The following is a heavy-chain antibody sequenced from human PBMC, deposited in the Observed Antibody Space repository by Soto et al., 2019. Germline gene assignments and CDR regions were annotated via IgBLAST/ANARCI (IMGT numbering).Heavy chain of an antibody. V-gene: IGHV1-18*04. CDR2: ISAYNGNT. J-gene: IGHJ3*02. D-gene: IGHD6-19*01. CDR1: GYTFTSYG. Sequence: ASVKVSCKASGYTFTSYGISWVRQAPGQGLEWMGWISAYNGNTNYAQKLQGRVTMTIDTSTSTAYMELRSLRSDDTAVYYCARDPYSSGWYSLRVTPVGRDTFDIWGQGTMVTVSS. CDR3: ARDPYSSGWYSLRVTPVGRDTFDI.